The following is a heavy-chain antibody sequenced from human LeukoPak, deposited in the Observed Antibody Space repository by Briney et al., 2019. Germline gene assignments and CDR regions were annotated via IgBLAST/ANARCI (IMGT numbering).Heavy chain of an antibody. D-gene: IGHD3-10*01. CDR1: GGSISSYY. CDR3: ARELLWFGDPAGAFDI. V-gene: IGHV4-59*01. J-gene: IGHJ3*02. Sequence: PSETLSLTCTVSGGSISSYYWSWIRQPPGKGLEWIGYIYYSGSTNYNPSLKSRVTISVDTSKNQFSLKLRSVTAADTAVYYCARELLWFGDPAGAFDIWGQGTMVTVSS. CDR2: IYYSGST.